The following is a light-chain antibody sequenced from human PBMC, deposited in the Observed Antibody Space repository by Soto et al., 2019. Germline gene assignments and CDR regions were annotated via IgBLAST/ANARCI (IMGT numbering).Light chain of an antibody. CDR3: DHYGPSPGFT. CDR1: ERVGSNY. V-gene: IGKV3-20*01. J-gene: IGKJ2*01. Sequence: DILLTQSPGTLSLSPGERVTLSCRASERVGSNYLAWYQQKPGLAPRLLIHGAIIRAAGTPDRFSGSGVGTEFTLTISRLEPEDFAVYYCDHYGPSPGFTFGQGTKLEI. CDR2: GAI.